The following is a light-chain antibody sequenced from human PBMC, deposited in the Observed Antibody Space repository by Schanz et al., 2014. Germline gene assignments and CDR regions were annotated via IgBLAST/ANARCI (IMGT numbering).Light chain of an antibody. Sequence: QSALTQPASVSGSPGQSITISCTGSSSDVGGYNYVSWYQHHPGKAPKVIIYDVSNRPSGVSNRFSGSKSGNTASLTISGLQAEDEADYYCSSYTSSSTLIFGGGTKVTVL. CDR3: SSYTSSSTLI. CDR2: DVS. V-gene: IGLV2-14*03. J-gene: IGLJ2*01. CDR1: SSDVGGYNY.